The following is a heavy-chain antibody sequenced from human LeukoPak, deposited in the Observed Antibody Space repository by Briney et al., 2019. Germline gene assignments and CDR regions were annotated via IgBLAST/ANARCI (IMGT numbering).Heavy chain of an antibody. D-gene: IGHD3-22*01. V-gene: IGHV3-23*01. J-gene: IGHJ4*02. CDR1: GFTFSSYA. Sequence: GGSLRLSCAASGFTFSSYAMSWVRQAPGKGLEWVSAISCSGGSTYYAGSVKGRFTISRDNSKNTLYLQMNSLRAEDTAVYYCAKSPAYDSSGYHWFDYWGQGTLVTVSS. CDR2: ISCSGGST. CDR3: AKSPAYDSSGYHWFDY.